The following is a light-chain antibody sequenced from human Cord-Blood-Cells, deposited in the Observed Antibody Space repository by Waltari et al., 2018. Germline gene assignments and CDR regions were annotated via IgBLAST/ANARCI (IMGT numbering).Light chain of an antibody. Sequence: QSALTPPASVSGSPGQSITLSCTGTSSDVGCYNLVSWYQQHPGKAPKLMIYEGSKRPSGVSNRFSGSKSGNTASLTISGLQAEDEADYYCCSYAGSSTWVFGGGTKLTVL. CDR3: CSYAGSSTWV. CDR2: EGS. V-gene: IGLV2-23*01. J-gene: IGLJ3*02. CDR1: SSDVGCYNL.